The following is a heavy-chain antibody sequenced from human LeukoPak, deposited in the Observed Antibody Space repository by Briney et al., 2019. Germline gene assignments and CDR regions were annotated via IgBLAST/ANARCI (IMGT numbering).Heavy chain of an antibody. Sequence: GGSLRLSCAASGFTFSNYWMSWVRQAPGKGLEWVANMKHDTNEKYYVDSVKGRFTISRDNAKNSLYLQMNSLRAEDTALYYCATVRYPYFFDYWGQGTLVTVSS. D-gene: IGHD2-2*02. CDR3: ATVRYPYFFDY. V-gene: IGHV3-7*03. CDR1: GFTFSNYW. J-gene: IGHJ4*02. CDR2: MKHDTNEK.